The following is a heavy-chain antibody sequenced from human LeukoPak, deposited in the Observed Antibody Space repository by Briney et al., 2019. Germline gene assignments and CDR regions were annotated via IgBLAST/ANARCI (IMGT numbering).Heavy chain of an antibody. Sequence: KPSETLSLTCTVSGGSISHYYWNWIRQSPGKGLEWIGNIYYSGSTAYNPSLKSRVTISLDTSKRQFSLRLSSVTAADTAMYYCARTSGSYFSFAFDIWGQGTMVTVSS. D-gene: IGHD3-10*01. CDR1: GGSISHYY. J-gene: IGHJ3*02. V-gene: IGHV4-59*08. CDR3: ARTSGSYFSFAFDI. CDR2: IYYSGST.